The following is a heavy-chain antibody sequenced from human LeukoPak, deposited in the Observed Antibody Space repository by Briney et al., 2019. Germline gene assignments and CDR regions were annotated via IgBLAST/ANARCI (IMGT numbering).Heavy chain of an antibody. CDR2: INPNSGGT. CDR3: ASGDYVWGSYRYEIDY. V-gene: IGHV1-2*06. Sequence: ASVKVSCKASGYTFTGYYMHWVRQAPGQGLEWMGRINPNSGGTNYAQKFQGRVTMTRDTSISTAYMELSRLRSDDTAVYYCASGDYVWGSYRYEIDYWGQGTLVTVSS. CDR1: GYTFTGYY. D-gene: IGHD3-16*02. J-gene: IGHJ4*02.